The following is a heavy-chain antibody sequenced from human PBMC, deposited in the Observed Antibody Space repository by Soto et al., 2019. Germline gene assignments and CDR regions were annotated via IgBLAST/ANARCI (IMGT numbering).Heavy chain of an antibody. CDR3: ASQQLVHYYYGMDV. V-gene: IGHV4-39*01. CDR1: GGSISSSSYY. Sequence: QLQLQESGPGLVKPSETLSLTCTVSGGSISSSSYYWGWIRQPPGKGLEWIGSIYYSGSTYYNPSLKSRVTISVDTSKNQFSLMLSSVTAADTAVYYCASQQLVHYYYGMDVWGQGTTVTVSS. CDR2: IYYSGST. J-gene: IGHJ6*02. D-gene: IGHD6-13*01.